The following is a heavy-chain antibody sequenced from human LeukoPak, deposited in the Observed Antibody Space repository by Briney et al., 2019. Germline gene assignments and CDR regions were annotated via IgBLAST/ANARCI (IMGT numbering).Heavy chain of an antibody. CDR3: ARQQRTYYYGSGSYLGESEGDY. CDR2: IYYSGST. V-gene: IGHV4-59*08. Sequence: SETLSLTCTVSGGSISSYYWSWIRQPPGKGLEWIGYIYYSGSTNYNPSLKSRVTISVDTSKNQFSLKLSSVTAADTAVYYCARQQRTYYYGSGSYLGESEGDYWGQGTLVTVSS. J-gene: IGHJ4*02. CDR1: GGSISSYY. D-gene: IGHD3-10*01.